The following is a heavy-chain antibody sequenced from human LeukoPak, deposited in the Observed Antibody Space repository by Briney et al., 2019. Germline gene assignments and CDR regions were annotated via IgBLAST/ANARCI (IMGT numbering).Heavy chain of an antibody. D-gene: IGHD2-2*01. CDR1: GFTFDDYG. CDR2: INRDGGSI. V-gene: IGHV3-20*04. J-gene: IGHJ4*02. CDR3: ARGRSTFDY. Sequence: GGSLRLSCAVSGFTFDDYGMSWVRQAPGKGLEWISGINRDGGSIGYADSVKGRFTISRDKVKNSLYLQMNSLRAEDTALYYWARGRSTFDYWGQGTLVTVSS.